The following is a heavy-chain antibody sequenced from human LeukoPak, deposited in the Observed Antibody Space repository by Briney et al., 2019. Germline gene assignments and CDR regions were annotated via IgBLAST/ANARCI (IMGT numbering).Heavy chain of an antibody. V-gene: IGHV4-31*03. CDR2: IYDGGST. CDR1: GGSISSGGKY. D-gene: IGHD3-22*01. Sequence: SETLSLTCTVSGGSISSGGKYWSWIRQHPGKGLEWIGYIYDGGSTYYNPSLKSRVTISGDTSKNQFSLQLSSVTAADTAVYYCATDSGGYRSKLDYWGQGTLVTASS. J-gene: IGHJ4*02. CDR3: ATDSGGYRSKLDY.